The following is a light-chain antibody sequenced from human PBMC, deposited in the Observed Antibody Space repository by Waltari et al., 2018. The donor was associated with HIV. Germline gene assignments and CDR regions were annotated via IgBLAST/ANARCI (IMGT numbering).Light chain of an antibody. CDR2: DVS. CDR1: SSDVGNYKE. Sequence: QSALTQPPSVSGSLGQSVTIPCTGTSSDVGNYKEVSWYQQSPGTAPKLMIYDVSNRPSGVPDRFSGSKSGNTASLTISGLQAEDEADYYCSSFTTSITVVFGGGTKLTVL. V-gene: IGLV2-18*02. J-gene: IGLJ2*01. CDR3: SSFTTSITVV.